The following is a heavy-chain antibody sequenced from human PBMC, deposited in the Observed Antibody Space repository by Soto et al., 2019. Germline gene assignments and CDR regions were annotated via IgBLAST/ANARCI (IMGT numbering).Heavy chain of an antibody. V-gene: IGHV4-59*01. D-gene: IGHD6-19*01. Sequence: ASGTLALTCTFSGGSINNYHWVWVPPPPGKGLEWIGYIFYSGDTNSSPSLKSRVTISVDTSKNQFSLKLSSVTTADTAVYYCARLSNYGNGWSTFDYWGRGTLVTVSS. CDR1: GGSINNYH. CDR3: ARLSNYGNGWSTFDY. CDR2: IFYSGDT. J-gene: IGHJ4*02.